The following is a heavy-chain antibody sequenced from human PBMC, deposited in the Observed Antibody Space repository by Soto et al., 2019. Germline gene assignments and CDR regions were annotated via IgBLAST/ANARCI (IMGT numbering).Heavy chain of an antibody. CDR2: ISSSGSTI. CDR3: ARALGAGYANY. V-gene: IGHV3-48*03. D-gene: IGHD3-9*01. Sequence: SLRLSCAASGFTFSSYEMNWVRQAPGKGLEWVSYISSSGSTIYYADSVKGRFTISRDNAKNSLYLQMNSLRAEDTAVYYCARALGAGYANYWGQGTLVTVSS. CDR1: GFTFSSYE. J-gene: IGHJ4*02.